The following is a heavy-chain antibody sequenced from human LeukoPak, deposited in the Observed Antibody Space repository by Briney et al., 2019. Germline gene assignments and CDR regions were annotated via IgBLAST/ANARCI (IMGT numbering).Heavy chain of an antibody. CDR3: ARAPYYYDSSGSTLGY. CDR2: INPNSGGT. Sequence: GASVKVPCKASGYTFTGYYMHWVRQAPGQGLEWMGRINPNSGGTNYAQKFQGRVTMTRDTSISTAYMELSRLRSDGTAVYYCARAPYYYDSSGSTLGYWGQGTLVTVSS. V-gene: IGHV1-2*06. J-gene: IGHJ4*02. D-gene: IGHD3-22*01. CDR1: GYTFTGYY.